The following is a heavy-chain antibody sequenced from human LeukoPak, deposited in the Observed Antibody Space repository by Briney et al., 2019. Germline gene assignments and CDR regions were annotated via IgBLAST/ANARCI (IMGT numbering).Heavy chain of an antibody. CDR1: GYTFTSYG. J-gene: IGHJ5*01. Sequence: ASVKVSYKASGYTFTSYGISWVRQAPGQGLEWMGWISAYNGNTNYAQKLQGRVTMTTDTSTSTAYMELRSLRSDDTAVYYCARDIRYDSSGYYYYWFDSWGQGTLVTVSS. CDR3: ARDIRYDSSGYYYYWFDS. V-gene: IGHV1-18*01. D-gene: IGHD3-22*01. CDR2: ISAYNGNT.